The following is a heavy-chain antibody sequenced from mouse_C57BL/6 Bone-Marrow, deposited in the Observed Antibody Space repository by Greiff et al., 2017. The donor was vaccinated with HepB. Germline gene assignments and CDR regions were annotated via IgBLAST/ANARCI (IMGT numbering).Heavy chain of an antibody. D-gene: IGHD3-2*02. Sequence: EVQVVESGAELVRPGASVKLSCTASGFNIKDDYMHWVKQRPEQGLEWIGWIDPENGDTEYASKFQGKATITADTSSNTAYLQLSSLTSEDTAVYYCTGDSSGYVGFAYWGQGTRVTVSA. J-gene: IGHJ3*01. V-gene: IGHV14-4*01. CDR1: GFNIKDDY. CDR3: TGDSSGYVGFAY. CDR2: IDPENGDT.